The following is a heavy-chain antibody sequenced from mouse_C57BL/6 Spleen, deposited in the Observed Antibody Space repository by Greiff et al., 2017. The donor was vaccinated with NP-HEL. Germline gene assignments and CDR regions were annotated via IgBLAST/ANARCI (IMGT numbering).Heavy chain of an antibody. CDR3: ATGGFDGYFDY. Sequence: QVQLQQSGAELVKPGASVKISCKASGYAFSSYWMNWVKQRPGKGLEWIGQIYPGDGDTNYNGKFKGKATLTADKSSVTAYMQLSSLTSEDSAVYFCATGGFDGYFDYGGQGTTLTVSS. D-gene: IGHD2-3*01. CDR2: IYPGDGDT. CDR1: GYAFSSYW. V-gene: IGHV1-80*01. J-gene: IGHJ2*01.